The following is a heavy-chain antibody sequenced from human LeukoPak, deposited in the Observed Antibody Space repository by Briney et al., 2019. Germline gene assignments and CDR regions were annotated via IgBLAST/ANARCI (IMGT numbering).Heavy chain of an antibody. Sequence: AGGSLRLSCSASGFTVISYAMRWVRQAPGKGREWVSAISGSGGSTYYADSVKGLFTISRDNSKNTLYLQMNRLRAEDTAVYYCAKEGRYYYDSSGEDWGQGTLVTVSS. CDR2: ISGSGGST. V-gene: IGHV3-23*01. J-gene: IGHJ4*02. D-gene: IGHD3-22*01. CDR3: AKEGRYYYDSSGED. CDR1: GFTVISYA.